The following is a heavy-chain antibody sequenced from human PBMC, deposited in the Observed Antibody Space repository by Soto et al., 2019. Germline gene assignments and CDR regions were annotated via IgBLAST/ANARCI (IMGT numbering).Heavy chain of an antibody. D-gene: IGHD5-12*01. CDR2: IYYSGST. V-gene: IGHV4-39*01. Sequence: SETLSLTCTVSGGSISSSSYYWGWIRQPPGKGLEWIGSIYYSGSTYYNPSLKSRVTISVDTSKNQFSLKLSSVTAADTAVYYCASNSGYAEYFQHWGQGTLVTVSS. CDR3: ASNSGYAEYFQH. J-gene: IGHJ1*01. CDR1: GGSISSSSYY.